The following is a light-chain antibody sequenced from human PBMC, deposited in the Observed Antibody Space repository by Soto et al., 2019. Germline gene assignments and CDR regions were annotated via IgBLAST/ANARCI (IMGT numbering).Light chain of an antibody. Sequence: EIVMTQSPATLSVSPGDRATLSCRASESVTSSLAWYQQKPGQPPRLLIYGASTRANGIPARFSGSGSGTELTLTISSLQSADFAVYDCQQYNNWPPWTFGQGTKVDIK. CDR1: ESVTSS. V-gene: IGKV3-15*01. CDR3: QQYNNWPPWT. CDR2: GAS. J-gene: IGKJ1*01.